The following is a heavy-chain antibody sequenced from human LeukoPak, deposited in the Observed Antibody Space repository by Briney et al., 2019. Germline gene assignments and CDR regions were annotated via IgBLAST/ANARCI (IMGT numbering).Heavy chain of an antibody. J-gene: IGHJ5*02. CDR3: ATNPGGYCSSTSCYGEAP. V-gene: IGHV4-39*01. CDR1: GGSISSTSYY. CDR2: MYYSGST. Sequence: SETLSLTCNVSGGSISSTSYYWGWIRQPPGKGLEWIGSMYYSGSTYYNPSLKSRVAISVDTPKNQFSLRLSSVTAADTAVYYCATNPGGYCSSTSCYGEAPWGQGTLVTVSS. D-gene: IGHD2-2*01.